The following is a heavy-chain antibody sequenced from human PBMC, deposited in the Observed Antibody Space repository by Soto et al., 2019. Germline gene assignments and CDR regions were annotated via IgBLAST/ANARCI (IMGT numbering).Heavy chain of an antibody. CDR2: INPNSGGT. J-gene: IGHJ6*02. D-gene: IGHD2-15*01. Sequence: GASVKVSCKASGYTFTGYYMHWVRQAPGQGLEWMGWINPNSGGTNYAQKFQGWVTMTRDTSISTAYMELSRLRSDDTAVYYCAREGGAGYCSGGSCYGAAATGDPDYYYGMDVWGQGTTVTVSS. CDR3: AREGGAGYCSGGSCYGAAATGDPDYYYGMDV. V-gene: IGHV1-2*04. CDR1: GYTFTGYY.